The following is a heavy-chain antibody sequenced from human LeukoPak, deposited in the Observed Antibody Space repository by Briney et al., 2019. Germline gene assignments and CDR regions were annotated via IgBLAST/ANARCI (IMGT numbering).Heavy chain of an antibody. D-gene: IGHD5-24*01. Sequence: SETLSLTCTVSGGSISSSSYYWGWIRQPPGKGLEWIVSIYYSGSTYYHPSLKSRVTISVDPSKNQFSLKLSSVTAADTAVYYCARELEMATIPTTFRYWGQGTLVTVSS. V-gene: IGHV4-39*07. CDR1: GGSISSSSYY. CDR3: ARELEMATIPTTFRY. CDR2: IYYSGST. J-gene: IGHJ4*02.